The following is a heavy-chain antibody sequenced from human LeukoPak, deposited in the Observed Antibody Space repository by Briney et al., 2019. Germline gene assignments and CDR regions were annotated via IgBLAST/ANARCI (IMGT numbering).Heavy chain of an antibody. Sequence: PGGSLRLSCAASGFTFSSYSMNWVRQAPGKGLEWVSSISSSSSYIYYADSVKGRFTISRDNAKNSLYLQMNSLRAEDTAVYYCARGVDTAMVWVPRGGVQDYWGQGTLVTVSS. V-gene: IGHV3-21*01. CDR1: GFTFSSYS. D-gene: IGHD5-18*01. CDR2: ISSSSSYI. CDR3: ARGVDTAMVWVPRGGVQDY. J-gene: IGHJ4*02.